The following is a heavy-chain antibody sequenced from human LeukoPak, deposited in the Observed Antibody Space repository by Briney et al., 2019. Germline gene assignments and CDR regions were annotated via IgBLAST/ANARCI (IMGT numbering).Heavy chain of an antibody. V-gene: IGHV3-21*01. CDR2: ISSSSSYI. J-gene: IGHJ4*02. D-gene: IGHD1-26*01. CDR1: GFTFSSYS. Sequence: GGSLRLSCAASGFTFSSYSMNWVRQAPGKGPEWVSSISSSSSYIYYADSVKGRFTISRDNAKNSLYLQMNSLRAEDTAVYYCAGDHPIVGSPTGFDYWGQGTLVTVSS. CDR3: AGDHPIVGSPTGFDY.